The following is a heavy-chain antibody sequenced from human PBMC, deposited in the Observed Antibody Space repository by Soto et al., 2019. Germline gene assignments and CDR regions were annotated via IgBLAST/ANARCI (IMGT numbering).Heavy chain of an antibody. D-gene: IGHD5-18*01. CDR3: ARDGILTQDDLDY. V-gene: IGHV3-33*01. CDR1: GFTFSSYG. Sequence: GGSLRLSCAASGFTFSSYGMHWVRQAPGKGLEWVAVIWYDGSNKYYADSVKGRFTISRDNSKNTLYLQMNSLRAEDTAVYYCARDGILTQDDLDYWGQGTLVTVSS. J-gene: IGHJ4*02. CDR2: IWYDGSNK.